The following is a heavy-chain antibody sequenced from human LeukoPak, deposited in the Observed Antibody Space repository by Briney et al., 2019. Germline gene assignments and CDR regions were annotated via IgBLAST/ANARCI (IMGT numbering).Heavy chain of an antibody. Sequence: ASVKVSCKASGYTFTSYGISWVRQAPGQGLEWMGWISAYNGNTNYAQKLQGRVTMTTDTSTSTAYMELRSLRSDDTAVYYCARDRLLWSGPGYYYYGMDVWGQGTTVTVSS. CDR2: ISAYNGNT. J-gene: IGHJ6*02. CDR1: GYTFTSYG. CDR3: ARDRLLWSGPGYYYYGMDV. D-gene: IGHD3-10*01. V-gene: IGHV1-18*01.